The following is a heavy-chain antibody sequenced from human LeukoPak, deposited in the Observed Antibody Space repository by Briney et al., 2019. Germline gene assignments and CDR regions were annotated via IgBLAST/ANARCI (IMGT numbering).Heavy chain of an antibody. CDR1: GGSISSSSYY. D-gene: IGHD5-24*01. J-gene: IGHJ4*02. Sequence: SETLSLTCTVSGGSISSSSYYWGWIRQPPGKGLEWIGSIYYSGSTYYNPSLKSRVTISVDTSKNQFPLKLSSVTAADTAVYYCARDLEDYWGQGTLVTVSS. CDR3: ARDLEDY. CDR2: IYYSGST. V-gene: IGHV4-39*06.